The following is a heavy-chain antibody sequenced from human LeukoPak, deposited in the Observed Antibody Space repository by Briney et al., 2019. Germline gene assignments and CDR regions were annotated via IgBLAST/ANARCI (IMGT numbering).Heavy chain of an antibody. D-gene: IGHD5-18*01. Sequence: SETLSLTCTVSGGSISSYYWSWIRQPLGKGLEWIGYIYYSGSTNYNPSLKSRVTISVDTSKNQFSLKLSSVTAADTAVYYCVRVSQSDTAMGVDYWGQGTLVTVSS. J-gene: IGHJ4*02. V-gene: IGHV4-59*01. CDR3: VRVSQSDTAMGVDY. CDR1: GGSISSYY. CDR2: IYYSGST.